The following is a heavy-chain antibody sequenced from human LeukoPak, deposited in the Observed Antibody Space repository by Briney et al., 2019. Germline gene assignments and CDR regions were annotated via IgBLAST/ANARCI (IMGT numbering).Heavy chain of an antibody. CDR2: INPSGGST. V-gene: IGHV1-46*01. CDR3: ARLVVRRYYFDY. D-gene: IGHD3-22*01. Sequence: ASVKVSCKASGYTFTGYYMHWVRQAPGQGLEWMGIINPSGGSTSYAQKFQGRVTMTRDTSTSTVYMELSSLRSEDTAVYYCARLVVRRYYFDYWGQGTLVTVSS. J-gene: IGHJ4*02. CDR1: GYTFTGYY.